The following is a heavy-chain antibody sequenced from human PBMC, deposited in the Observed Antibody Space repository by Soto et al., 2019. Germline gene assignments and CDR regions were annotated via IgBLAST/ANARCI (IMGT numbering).Heavy chain of an antibody. D-gene: IGHD3-22*01. J-gene: IGHJ4*02. CDR2: ISYDGSNK. V-gene: IGHV3-30-3*01. CDR1: GFTFSSYA. CDR3: ARDHYYDSSGSACASYYFDY. Sequence: TGGSLRLSCAASGFTFSSYAMHWVSQAPGKGLEWVAVISYDGSNKYYADSVKGRFTISRDNSKNTLYLQMNSLRAEDTAVYYCARDHYYDSSGSACASYYFDYWGQGTLVTVSS.